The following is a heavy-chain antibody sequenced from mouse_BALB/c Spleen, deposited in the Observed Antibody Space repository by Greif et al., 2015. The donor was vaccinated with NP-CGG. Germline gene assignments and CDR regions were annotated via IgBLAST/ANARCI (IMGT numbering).Heavy chain of an antibody. Sequence: EVQLVESGGGLVKPGGSLKLSCAASGFTFSSYAVSWVRQSPEKRLEWVAEISSGGSYTYYPDTVTGRFTISRDNAKNTLYLEMSSLRSEDTAMYYCARYYRYWFAYWGQGTLVTVSA. D-gene: IGHD2-14*01. CDR2: ISSGGSYT. J-gene: IGHJ3*01. CDR3: ARYYRYWFAY. V-gene: IGHV5-9-4*01. CDR1: GFTFSSYA.